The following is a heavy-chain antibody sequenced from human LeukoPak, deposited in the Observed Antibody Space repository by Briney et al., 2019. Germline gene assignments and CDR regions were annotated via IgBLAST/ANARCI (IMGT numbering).Heavy chain of an antibody. CDR3: AKDRCSNGIGCYYYYMDV. Sequence: PGGSLRLSCAASGFTFSSYGMHWVRQAPGKGLEWVAFIRYDGSNKYYAHSVKGRFRISRDSPKNILYLQMNSLRAEDTAVYYCAKDRCSNGIGCYYYYMDVWGKGTTVTISS. CDR2: IRYDGSNK. J-gene: IGHJ6*03. V-gene: IGHV3-30*02. D-gene: IGHD2-8*01. CDR1: GFTFSSYG.